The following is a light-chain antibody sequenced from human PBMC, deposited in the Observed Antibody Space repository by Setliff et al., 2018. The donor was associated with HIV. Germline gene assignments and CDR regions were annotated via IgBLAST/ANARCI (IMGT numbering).Light chain of an antibody. CDR3: SSYTSSTSFYV. CDR2: DAI. V-gene: IGLV2-14*03. CDR1: GSDLHDYKY. J-gene: IGLJ1*01. Sequence: QSVLTQPASVSGSRGQSITISFTGTGSDLHDYKYVSWYQQHPGKAHKVMIYDAIRRPSGVSDRFSGSKSGNTASLTISGLQAEDEADYYCSSYTSSTSFYVFGTGTKFTVL.